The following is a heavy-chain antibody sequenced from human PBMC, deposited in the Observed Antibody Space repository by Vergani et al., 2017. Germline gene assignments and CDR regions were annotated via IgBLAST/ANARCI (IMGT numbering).Heavy chain of an antibody. CDR3: ARRGVVTAMSMGAFDI. Sequence: QVQLVQSGAEVKKPGSSVKVSCKASGYTFTSYGISWVRQAPGQGLEWMGWISAYNGNTNYAQKLQGRVTMTTDTSTSTAYMELRSMRADDAAVYYCARRGVVTAMSMGAFDIWGQGTVVSVSS. J-gene: IGHJ3*02. V-gene: IGHV1-18*01. D-gene: IGHD2-21*02. CDR2: ISAYNGNT. CDR1: GYTFTSYG.